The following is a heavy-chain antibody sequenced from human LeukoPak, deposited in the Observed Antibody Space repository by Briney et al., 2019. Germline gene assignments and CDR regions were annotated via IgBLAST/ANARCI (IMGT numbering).Heavy chain of an antibody. Sequence: SETLSLTCTVSYGSINSYYWSWIRQPPGKGLEWIGYIYSSGSTTYNPSRQGRGTMSVDTSKNQVSLKLTSVTAADTAVYYFAGDYSSGSCRFDFWGRGTLVTVSS. D-gene: IGHD3-10*01. CDR3: AGDYSSGSCRFDF. V-gene: IGHV4-59*13. CDR1: YGSINSYY. J-gene: IGHJ4*02. CDR2: IYSSGST.